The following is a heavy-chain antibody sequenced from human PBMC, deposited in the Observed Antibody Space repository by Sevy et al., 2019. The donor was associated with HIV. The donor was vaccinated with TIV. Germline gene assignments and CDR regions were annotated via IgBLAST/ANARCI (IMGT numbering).Heavy chain of an antibody. CDR2: LQYSGST. Sequence: SETLSLTCTVSGGSISTSSYYWGWIRQPPGKALEWIGSLQYSGSTYYNPSLKSRVTISADTSKNQFSLKVTSVTAADTAVYYCARLSWYSSGLIWFDTWGQGNLVTVSS. V-gene: IGHV4-39*01. CDR1: GGSISTSSYY. D-gene: IGHD6-25*01. CDR3: ARLSWYSSGLIWFDT. J-gene: IGHJ5*02.